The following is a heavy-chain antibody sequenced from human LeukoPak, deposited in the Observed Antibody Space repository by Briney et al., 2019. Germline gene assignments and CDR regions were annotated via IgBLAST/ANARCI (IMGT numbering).Heavy chain of an antibody. CDR1: GGTFSSYA. V-gene: IGHV1-69*13. J-gene: IGHJ3*02. CDR2: IIPIFGTA. Sequence: ASVKVSCKASGGTFSSYAISWVRQAPGQGLEWMGGIIPIFGTANYAQKFQGRVTITADESTSTAYMELSSLRSEDTAVYYCARDQTSGSYYDDAFDIWGQGTMVTVSS. D-gene: IGHD1-26*01. CDR3: ARDQTSGSYYDDAFDI.